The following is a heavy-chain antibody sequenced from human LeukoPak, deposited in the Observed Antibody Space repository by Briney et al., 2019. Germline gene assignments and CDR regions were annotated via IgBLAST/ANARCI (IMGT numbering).Heavy chain of an antibody. V-gene: IGHV3-66*01. CDR1: GFTVSSNY. D-gene: IGHD3-10*01. Sequence: PGGSLRLSCAASGFTVSSNYMSWVRQAPGKGLEWVSVIYSGGSTYYADSVKGRFTISRDNSKNTLYLQMNSLRAEDTAVFYCARDRLLWFGELLFGYFDYWGQGTLVTVSS. CDR3: ARDRLLWFGELLFGYFDY. J-gene: IGHJ4*02. CDR2: IYSGGST.